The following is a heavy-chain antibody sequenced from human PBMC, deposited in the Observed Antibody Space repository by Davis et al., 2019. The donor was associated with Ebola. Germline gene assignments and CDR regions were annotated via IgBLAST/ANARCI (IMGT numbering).Heavy chain of an antibody. CDR3: AKSFSSSPRLRYYYGMDV. CDR1: GFTFSSYA. Sequence: GGSLRLSCTASGFTFSSYALNWVRQAPGKGLEWVSGISGSGTTPDTADSVKGRFTISKDTSKNTLYLQMDSLRVDDTAVYYCAKSFSSSPRLRYYYGMDVWGQGTTVTVSS. D-gene: IGHD6-6*01. J-gene: IGHJ6*02. CDR2: ISGSGTTP. V-gene: IGHV3-23*01.